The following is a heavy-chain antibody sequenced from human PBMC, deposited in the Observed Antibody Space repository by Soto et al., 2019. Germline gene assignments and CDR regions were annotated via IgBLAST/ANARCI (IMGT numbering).Heavy chain of an antibody. J-gene: IGHJ6*02. CDR2: INPSGGST. CDR1: GYTFTSYY. Sequence: QVQLVQSGAEVKKPGASVKVSCKASGYTFTSYYMHWVRQAPGQGLEWMGIINPSGGSTNYAQKCQGRVTLTRDTSTSTMYMELSGLRSEDTAVYYCARIGAIVGASYYYYYSMDVWGQGTTVTVSS. CDR3: ARIGAIVGASYYYYYSMDV. D-gene: IGHD1-26*01. V-gene: IGHV1-46*01.